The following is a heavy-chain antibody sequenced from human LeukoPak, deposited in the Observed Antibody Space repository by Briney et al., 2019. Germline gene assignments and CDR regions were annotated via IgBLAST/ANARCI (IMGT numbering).Heavy chain of an antibody. J-gene: IGHJ6*03. D-gene: IGHD5-18*01. CDR1: GYTFTGYY. CDR2: INPNSGGT. Sequence: VASVKVSCKASGYTFTGYYMHWVRQAPGQGLEWMGWINPNSGGTNYAQKFQGRVTMTRDTSISTAYMELSRLRSDDTAVYYCARGGWNTAMVQIDYYYYMDVWGKGTTVTVSS. V-gene: IGHV1-2*02. CDR3: ARGGWNTAMVQIDYYYYMDV.